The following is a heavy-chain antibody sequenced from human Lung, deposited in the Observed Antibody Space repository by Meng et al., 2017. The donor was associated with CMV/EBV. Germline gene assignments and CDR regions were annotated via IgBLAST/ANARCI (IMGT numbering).Heavy chain of an antibody. J-gene: IGHJ2*01. D-gene: IGHD3-16*01. CDR3: AREGLVGDLRYFDL. CDR2: MNPKSGGA. CDR1: GYSFTDYH. V-gene: IGHV1-2*02. Sequence: QVQSVTSGAEVKQPGAAGKVSCKGSGYSFTDYHIHWVRQDNGQGIGWMGWMNPKSGGANYEQKFQGRVTMPRDTSISTAYMELSRLRFEDTAVYYCAREGLVGDLRYFDLWGRGTLVTVSS.